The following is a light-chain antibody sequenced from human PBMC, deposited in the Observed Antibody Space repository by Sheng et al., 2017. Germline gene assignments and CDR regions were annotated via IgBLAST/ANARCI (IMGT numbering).Light chain of an antibody. CDR1: QNVGSS. CDR2: TAS. V-gene: IGKV1-5*03. J-gene: IGKJ1*01. Sequence: DIQMTQSPALVSASVGDRVTFTCRASQNVGSSLAWYQQKPGKAPKLMIYTASSLESGVPSRFSGRGSGTEFTLTIDGLQPEDFATYYCQQYNAYWTFGQGTKVETK. CDR3: QQYNAYWT.